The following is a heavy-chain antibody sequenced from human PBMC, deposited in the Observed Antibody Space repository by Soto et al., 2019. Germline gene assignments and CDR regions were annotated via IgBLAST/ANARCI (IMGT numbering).Heavy chain of an antibody. Sequence: QVQLQHWGAGLLKPSETLSLTCAFYGGSFSGYYWSWVRQAPKKGLDWIGEIDHSGRTSHNPSLKSRVTISVDTSKSQFSLRLNSVTAADTAVYYCARVSRYGSGRSFDYWGQGTLVTVSS. V-gene: IGHV4-34*02. CDR2: IDHSGRT. D-gene: IGHD3-10*01. CDR3: ARVSRYGSGRSFDY. J-gene: IGHJ4*02. CDR1: GGSFSGYY.